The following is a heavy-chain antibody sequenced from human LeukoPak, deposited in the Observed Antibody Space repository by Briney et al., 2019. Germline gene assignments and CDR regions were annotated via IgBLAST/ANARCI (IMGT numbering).Heavy chain of an antibody. J-gene: IGHJ6*02. CDR1: GFIFTNYA. CDR2: ISGSGDDT. CDR3: AKSPPMVGATLVSGYYYYGMDV. V-gene: IGHV3-23*01. D-gene: IGHD1-26*01. Sequence: GGSLRLSCAASGFIFTNYAMTWGRQAPGRGLEWVSAISGSGDDTYYADSVKGRFTISRDNSKNTLYLQMSSLRAEDTAVYYCAKSPPMVGATLVSGYYYYGMDVWGQGTTVTVSS.